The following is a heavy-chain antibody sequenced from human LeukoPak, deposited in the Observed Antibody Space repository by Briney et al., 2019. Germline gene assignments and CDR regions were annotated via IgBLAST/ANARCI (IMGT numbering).Heavy chain of an antibody. Sequence: PSETLSLTCTVSGGSISSYYWSWIRQPPGKGLEWIGEINHSGSTNYNPSLKSRVTISVDTSKNQFSLKLSSVTAADTAVYYCARVNPDGWFFDYWGQGTLVTVSS. CDR3: ARVNPDGWFFDY. V-gene: IGHV4-34*01. J-gene: IGHJ4*02. CDR2: INHSGST. D-gene: IGHD2-15*01. CDR1: GGSISSYY.